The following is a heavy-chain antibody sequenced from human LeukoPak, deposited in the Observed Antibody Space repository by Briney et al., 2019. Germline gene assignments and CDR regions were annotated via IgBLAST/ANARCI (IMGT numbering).Heavy chain of an antibody. V-gene: IGHV3-23*01. CDR3: ARGDYYGSTGYYPSDY. J-gene: IGHJ4*02. CDR2: ISGSGGST. CDR1: GFTFSSYA. D-gene: IGHD3-22*01. Sequence: GGSLRLSCAASGFTFSSYAMSWVRQAPGKGLEWVSAISGSGGSTYYADSVKGRFTISRDNSKNTLYLQMNSLRAEDTAVYYCARGDYYGSTGYYPSDYWGQGTLVTVSS.